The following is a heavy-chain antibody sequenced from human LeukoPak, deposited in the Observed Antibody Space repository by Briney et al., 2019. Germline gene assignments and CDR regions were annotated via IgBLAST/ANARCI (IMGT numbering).Heavy chain of an antibody. CDR3: ARLPRGIAAAGKGDFDY. D-gene: IGHD6-13*01. CDR2: IYTSGST. Sequence: PSETLSLTCTVSGGSISSYYWSWIRQPPGKGLEWIGYIYTSGSTNYNPSLKSRVTISVDTSKNQFSPKLSSVTAADTAVYYCARLPRGIAAAGKGDFDYWGQGTLVTVSS. CDR1: GGSISSYY. V-gene: IGHV4-4*09. J-gene: IGHJ4*02.